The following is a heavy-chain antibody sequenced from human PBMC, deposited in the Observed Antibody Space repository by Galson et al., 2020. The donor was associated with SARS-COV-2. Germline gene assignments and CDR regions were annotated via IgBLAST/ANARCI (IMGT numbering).Heavy chain of an antibody. CDR2: ISPSNGNT. CDR1: GFIFINFG. Sequence: ASVKVSCKASGFIFINFGINWVRQAPGQGLEWMGWISPSNGNTMYAQRFQGRVTMTSDTSTNTAYMELRTLRSDDTAVFYCARAAPAPDYWGQGTLVTVSS. CDR3: ARAAPAPDY. J-gene: IGHJ4*02. V-gene: IGHV1-18*01.